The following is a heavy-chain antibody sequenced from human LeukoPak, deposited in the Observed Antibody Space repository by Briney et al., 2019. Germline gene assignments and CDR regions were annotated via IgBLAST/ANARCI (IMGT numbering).Heavy chain of an antibody. CDR3: ARDNGYCSGGRCYYYYMDV. Sequence: GGSLRLSCAASGFTFSSYEMNWVRQAPGKGLEWVANIKQDGSEKYYVDSVKGRFTISRDNAKNSLFLQMNSLRVEDTAVYYCARDNGYCSGGRCYYYYMDVWGKGTTVTVSS. J-gene: IGHJ6*03. D-gene: IGHD2-15*01. CDR1: GFTFSSYE. CDR2: IKQDGSEK. V-gene: IGHV3-7*01.